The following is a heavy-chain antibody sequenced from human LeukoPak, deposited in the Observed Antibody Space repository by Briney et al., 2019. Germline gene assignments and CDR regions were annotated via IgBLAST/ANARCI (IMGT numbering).Heavy chain of an antibody. Sequence: SVKVSCKASRGTFSSYAISWVRPAPGQGLEWMGRIIPILGIANYAQKFQGRVTITADKSTSTAYMELSSLRSEGTAVYYCARDPHYGDYIDYWGQGTLVTVSS. CDR2: IIPILGIA. CDR3: ARDPHYGDYIDY. D-gene: IGHD4-17*01. CDR1: RGTFSSYA. V-gene: IGHV1-69*04. J-gene: IGHJ4*02.